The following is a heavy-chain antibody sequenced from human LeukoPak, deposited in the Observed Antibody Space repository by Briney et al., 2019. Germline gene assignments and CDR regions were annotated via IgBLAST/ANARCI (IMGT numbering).Heavy chain of an antibody. D-gene: IGHD6-13*01. CDR1: GGTFSSYA. Sequence: GASVKVSCKASGGTFSSYAISWVRQAPGQGLEWMGGIIPTFGTANYAQKFQGRVTITTDESTSTAYMELSSLRSEDTAVYYCNYGAAADFDYWGRGTLVTVSS. V-gene: IGHV1-69*05. CDR2: IIPTFGTA. CDR3: NYGAAADFDY. J-gene: IGHJ4*02.